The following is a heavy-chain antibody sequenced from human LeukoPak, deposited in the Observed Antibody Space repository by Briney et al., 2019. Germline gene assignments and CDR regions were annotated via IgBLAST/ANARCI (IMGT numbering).Heavy chain of an antibody. CDR2: IIPIFGTA. CDR3: ARVVGSSSPTPAYMDV. J-gene: IGHJ6*03. D-gene: IGHD6-13*01. Sequence: ASVKVSCKASGGTFSSYAISWVRQAPGQGPEWMGGIIPIFGTANYAQKFQGRVTITADKSTSTAYTELSSLRSEDTAVYYCARVVGSSSPTPAYMDVWGKGTTVTVSS. V-gene: IGHV1-69*06. CDR1: GGTFSSYA.